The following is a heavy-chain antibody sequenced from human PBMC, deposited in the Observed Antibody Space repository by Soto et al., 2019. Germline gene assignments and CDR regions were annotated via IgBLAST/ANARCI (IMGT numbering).Heavy chain of an antibody. V-gene: IGHV1-46*01. Sequence: ASVKVSCKASGYILSSYYMHWVRQAPGQGLEWMGIINPSGGSTTYAQKFEDRVTMTTATSTNTVFLELRSLKSDDTAIYYCARDRLRGYDSSGFYSWGQGTMVTVSS. CDR1: GYILSSYY. J-gene: IGHJ4*02. CDR2: INPSGGST. D-gene: IGHD3-22*01. CDR3: ARDRLRGYDSSGFYS.